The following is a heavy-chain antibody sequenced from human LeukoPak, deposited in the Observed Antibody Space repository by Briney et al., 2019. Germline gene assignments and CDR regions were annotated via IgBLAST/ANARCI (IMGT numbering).Heavy chain of an antibody. Sequence: GASVKVSCKVSGYTLTELSMHWVRQAPGKGLEWMGGFDPEDGETIYAQKFQGRVTMTSQTSTSTVYMELNSLTSDDTAMYYCARTMVRGANYYFDYWGQGTLVTVSS. V-gene: IGHV1-24*01. CDR1: GYTLTELS. J-gene: IGHJ4*02. D-gene: IGHD3-10*01. CDR3: ARTMVRGANYYFDY. CDR2: FDPEDGET.